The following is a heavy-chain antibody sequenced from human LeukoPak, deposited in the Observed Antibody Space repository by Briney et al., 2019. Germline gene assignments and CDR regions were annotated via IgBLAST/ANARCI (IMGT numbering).Heavy chain of an antibody. CDR3: ARETEVPAGRNWDF. D-gene: IGHD2-21*02. CDR2: IHTSGST. J-gene: IGHJ4*02. CDR1: GASISSYY. Sequence: SETLSLTCAVYGASISSYYWSWIRQPAGKGLEWIGCIHTSGSTNHNPSLRSRVTMSVDTSNTQFSRKLSSVTAADTAVYYCARETEVPAGRNWDFWGQGTLVTVSS. V-gene: IGHV4-4*07.